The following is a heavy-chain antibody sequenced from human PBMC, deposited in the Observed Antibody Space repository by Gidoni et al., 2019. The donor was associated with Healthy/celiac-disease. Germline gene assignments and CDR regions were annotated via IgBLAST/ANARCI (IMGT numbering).Heavy chain of an antibody. CDR3: ARVRGYSYGNDAFDI. CDR1: GGSISSGGYY. CDR2: IYYSGST. Sequence: QVQLQESGPGLVKPSQTLSLTCTVSGGSISSGGYYWSWFRQHPGKGLEWIGYIYYSGSTYYNPSLKSRVTISVDTSKNQFSLKLSSVTAADTAVYYCARVRGYSYGNDAFDIWGQGTMVTVSS. V-gene: IGHV4-31*03. J-gene: IGHJ3*02. D-gene: IGHD5-18*01.